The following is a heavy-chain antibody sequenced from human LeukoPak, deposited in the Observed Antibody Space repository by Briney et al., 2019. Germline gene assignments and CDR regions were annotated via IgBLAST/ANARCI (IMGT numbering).Heavy chain of an antibody. D-gene: IGHD2-21*01. Sequence: GSLRLSCAASGFMFSDYGMHWVRQAPGKGLEWVAVISNDGSIIYYADSVKGRFTISGDNSKNTLHLQMNSLRPDDTAVYYCANDGPYCGGITCYFRYFDLWGRGTLVTVSS. V-gene: IGHV3-30*18. J-gene: IGHJ2*01. CDR2: ISNDGSII. CDR3: ANDGPYCGGITCYFRYFDL. CDR1: GFMFSDYG.